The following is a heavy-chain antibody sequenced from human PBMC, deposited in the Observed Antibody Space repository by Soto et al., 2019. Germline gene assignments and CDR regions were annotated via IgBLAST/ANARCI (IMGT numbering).Heavy chain of an antibody. V-gene: IGHV1-18*01. CDR2: ISAHNGNT. J-gene: IGHJ4*02. Sequence: QVHLVQSGAEVKKPGASVKVSCKASGYTFTSYGITWVRQAPGQGLEWMGWISAHNGNTDYAQKLQGRVIVTSDTSTSTAYMELRILISDDTAVYYCARGRYGDYWGQGALVTVSS. CDR1: GYTFTSYG. D-gene: IGHD1-1*01. CDR3: ARGRYGDY.